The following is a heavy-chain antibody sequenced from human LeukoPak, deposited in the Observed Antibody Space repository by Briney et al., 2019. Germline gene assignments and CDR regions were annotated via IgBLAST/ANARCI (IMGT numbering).Heavy chain of an antibody. V-gene: IGHV4-34*01. CDR2: IYYSGST. CDR1: GGSFSGYY. CDR3: ARDYDVDTAMVGY. D-gene: IGHD5-18*01. Sequence: SETLSLTCAVYGGSFSGYYWSWIRQPPGKGLEWIGSIYYSGSTYYNPSLKSRVTISVDTSKNQFSLKMNSVTAADTAVYYCARDYDVDTAMVGYWGQGTLVTVSS. J-gene: IGHJ4*02.